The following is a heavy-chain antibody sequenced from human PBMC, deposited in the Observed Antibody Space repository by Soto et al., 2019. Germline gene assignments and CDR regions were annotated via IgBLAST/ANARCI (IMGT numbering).Heavy chain of an antibody. Sequence: GESLKISCKGSGYSFASHWVAWVRQMPEKGLEWIGTIYPGDSDTKYSSAFRGHVTISADTSVSTAYLQWRSLEATDSAIYYCARYSGSYWHYLDFWGQGTLGTV. V-gene: IGHV5-51*01. CDR1: GYSFASHW. J-gene: IGHJ4*02. CDR2: IYPGDSDT. CDR3: ARYSGSYWHYLDF. D-gene: IGHD1-26*01.